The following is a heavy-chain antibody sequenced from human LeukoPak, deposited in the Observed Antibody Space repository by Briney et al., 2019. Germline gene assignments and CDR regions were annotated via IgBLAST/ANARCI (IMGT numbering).Heavy chain of an antibody. J-gene: IGHJ4*02. CDR3: ARGRAAGD. D-gene: IGHD6-19*01. CDR2: VSPDSGVT. CDR1: GYTFTNND. V-gene: IGHV1-8*01. Sequence: ASVKVSCKASGYTFTNNDINWVRQATGQGLEWMGWVSPDSGVTGYAPKFQGRVTMATNTSINTAYLELSSLTSEDTATYYCARGRAAGDWGQGTLITVSS.